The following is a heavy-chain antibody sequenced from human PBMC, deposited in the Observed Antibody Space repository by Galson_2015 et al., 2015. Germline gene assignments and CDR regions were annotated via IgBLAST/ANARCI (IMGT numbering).Heavy chain of an antibody. D-gene: IGHD6-13*01. CDR1: GFTFSSYW. CDR2: INSDGSST. CDR3: ARDGGGGGGVAAAGGLLY. J-gene: IGHJ4*02. V-gene: IGHV3-74*01. Sequence: SLRLSCAASGFTFSSYWMHWVRQAPGKGLVWVSRINSDGSSTSYADSVKGRFTISRDNAKNTLYLQMNSLRAEDTAVYYCARDGGGGGGVAAAGGLLYWGQGTLVTVSS.